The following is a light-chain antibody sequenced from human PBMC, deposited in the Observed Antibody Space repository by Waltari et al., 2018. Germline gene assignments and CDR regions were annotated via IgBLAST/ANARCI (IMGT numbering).Light chain of an antibody. Sequence: DIQMTQSPSSLSASVGDRDTITCQASQDISNYVNLDQQRTGEAPKLLIYDALHWETGVPSRFSASGSGSRFTFTITRLQPEDIGTYYCQQYSNQFTFGPGTKVDIK. V-gene: IGKV1-33*01. J-gene: IGKJ3*01. CDR3: QQYSNQFT. CDR2: DAL. CDR1: QDISNY.